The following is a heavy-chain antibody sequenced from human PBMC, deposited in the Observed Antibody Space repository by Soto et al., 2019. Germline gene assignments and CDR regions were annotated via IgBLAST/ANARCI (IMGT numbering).Heavy chain of an antibody. CDR2: IRNKANSYTT. D-gene: IGHD2-2*01. J-gene: IGHJ6*02. CDR3: ARGGYCSSTSCHSDYYGMDV. V-gene: IGHV3-72*01. Sequence: GGSLRLSCAASGFTFSDHYMDWVRQAPGKGLEWVGRIRNKANSYTTEYAASVKGRFTISRDDSKNSLYLQMNSLKTEDTAVYYCARGGYCSSTSCHSDYYGMDVWGQGTTVTVSS. CDR1: GFTFSDHY.